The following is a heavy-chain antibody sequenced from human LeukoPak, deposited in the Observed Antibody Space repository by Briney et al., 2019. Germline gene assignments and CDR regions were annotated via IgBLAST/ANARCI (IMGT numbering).Heavy chain of an antibody. CDR3: ARLWRITMVRGVIIKGTFDY. CDR2: IYYSGST. V-gene: IGHV4-34*01. D-gene: IGHD3-10*01. CDR1: GGSFSGYY. J-gene: IGHJ4*02. Sequence: SETLSLTCAVYGGSFSGYYWSWIRQPPGKGLEWIGSIYYSGSTYYNPSLKSRVTISVDTSKNQFSLKLSSVTAADTAVYYCARLWRITMVRGVIIKGTFDYWGQGTLVTVSS.